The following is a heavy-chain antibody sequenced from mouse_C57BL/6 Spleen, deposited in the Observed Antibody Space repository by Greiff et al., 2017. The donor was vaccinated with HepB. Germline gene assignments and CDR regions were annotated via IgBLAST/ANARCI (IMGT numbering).Heavy chain of an antibody. CDR2: IHPSDSDT. CDR3: ASPSDGYYGYFDD. Sequence: VQLQQPGAELVKPGASVKVSCKASGYTFTSYWMHWVKQRPGQGLEWIGRIHPSDSDTNYNQKFKGKATLTVDKSSSTAYMQLSSLTSEDSAVYYCASPSDGYYGYFDDWGTGTTVTVSS. J-gene: IGHJ1*03. D-gene: IGHD2-3*01. V-gene: IGHV1-74*01. CDR1: GYTFTSYW.